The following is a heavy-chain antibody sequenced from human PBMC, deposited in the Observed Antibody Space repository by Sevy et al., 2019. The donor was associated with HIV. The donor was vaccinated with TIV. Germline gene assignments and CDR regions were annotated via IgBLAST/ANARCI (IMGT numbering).Heavy chain of an antibody. CDR2: IRSKADNYAT. CDR1: GFTFSDSA. J-gene: IGHJ4*02. CDR3: YVYESSRGGLDF. D-gene: IGHD3-22*01. Sequence: GGSLRLSCAASGFTFSDSAMHWVRQASGKGLEWVGRIRSKADNYATAYAASVKARFTISREDSKNTAFLQMISLKTEDTAVYYCYVYESSRGGLDFWGLGTLVTVSS. V-gene: IGHV3-73*01.